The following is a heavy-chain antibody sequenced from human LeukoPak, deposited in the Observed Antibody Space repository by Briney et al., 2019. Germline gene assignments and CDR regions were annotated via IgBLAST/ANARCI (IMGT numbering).Heavy chain of an antibody. CDR2: IYYSGST. V-gene: IGHV4-31*03. D-gene: IGHD1-26*01. CDR1: GGSISSGGYY. Sequence: SETLSLTCTVSGGSISSGGYYWSWIRQHPGKGLEWIGYIYYSGSTYYNPSLKSRVTISVDTSKNQFSLKLSSVTAADTAVYYCARVRSGSLNAFDIWGQGTMVTVSS. J-gene: IGHJ3*02. CDR3: ARVRSGSLNAFDI.